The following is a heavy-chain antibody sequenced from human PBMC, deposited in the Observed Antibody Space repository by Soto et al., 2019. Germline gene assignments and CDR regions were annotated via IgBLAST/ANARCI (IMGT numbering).Heavy chain of an antibody. CDR2: IKQDGSEK. V-gene: IGHV3-7*03. Sequence: EVQLVESGGGLVQPGGSLRLSCAASGFTFSGYWMSWVRQAPGKGLEWVANIKQDGSEKYYVDSVKGRFTISRDNAKNSLYLQMNSLGAEDTAVYYCARGGGLDSSAWHRGDYWGQGTLVTVSS. D-gene: IGHD6-19*01. CDR3: ARGGGLDSSAWHRGDY. CDR1: GFTFSGYW. J-gene: IGHJ4*02.